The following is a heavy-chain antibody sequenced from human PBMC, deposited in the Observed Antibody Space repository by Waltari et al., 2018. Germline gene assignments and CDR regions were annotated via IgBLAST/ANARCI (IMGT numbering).Heavy chain of an antibody. CDR2: IYYSGST. V-gene: IGHV4-59*11. J-gene: IGHJ4*02. Sequence: QVQLQESGPGLVKPSETLSLTCTVSGGSLSSHYWSWIRQPPGKGLEWIGYIYYSGSTNYNPSLKSRVTISVDTSKNQFSLKLSSVTAADTAVYYCASAPGIKDYWGQGTLVTVSS. CDR1: GGSLSSHY. CDR3: ASAPGIKDY.